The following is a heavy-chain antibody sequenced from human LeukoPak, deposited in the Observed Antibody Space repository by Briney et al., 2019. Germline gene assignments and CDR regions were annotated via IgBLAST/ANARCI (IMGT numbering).Heavy chain of an antibody. J-gene: IGHJ3*02. D-gene: IGHD3-3*01. CDR2: IIPIFGTA. CDR3: ALSTRATIFGVAPPPDAFDI. Sequence: GASVKVSCKASGGTFSSYAISWVRQAPGQGLEWMGGIIPIFGTANYAQKFQGRVTITADESTSTAYMELSSLRSEDTAVYYCALSTRATIFGVAPPPDAFDIWGQGTMVTVSS. V-gene: IGHV1-69*01. CDR1: GGTFSSYA.